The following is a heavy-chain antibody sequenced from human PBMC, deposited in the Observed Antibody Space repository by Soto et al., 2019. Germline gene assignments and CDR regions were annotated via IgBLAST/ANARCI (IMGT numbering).Heavy chain of an antibody. V-gene: IGHV3-23*01. CDR3: AGGLDY. CDR1: GFTFSNYG. D-gene: IGHD2-15*01. Sequence: EVQLLESGGGLVQPGRSLRLSCAASGFTFSNYGMKWVRQAPGKGLEWVSGIDGIGSSTYYADSVKGRFTISRDNSKNTLFLQTNSLRAEDTALYYCAGGLDYWGQGTLVTVSS. CDR2: IDGIGSST. J-gene: IGHJ4*02.